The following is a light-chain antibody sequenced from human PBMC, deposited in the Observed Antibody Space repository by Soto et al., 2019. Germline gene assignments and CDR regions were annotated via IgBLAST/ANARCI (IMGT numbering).Light chain of an antibody. CDR1: SSDVGADNY. V-gene: IGLV2-11*01. Sequence: QSALTQPRSVSGSPGQSVTISCTGSSSDVGADNYVSWYQHHPGKAPKVLIFDVSERPSGVPARFSGSQSGNAASLTISGLQAEEEGDYYFCSHAGTYSGVFGGGTKLTVL. J-gene: IGLJ3*02. CDR3: CSHAGTYSGV. CDR2: DVS.